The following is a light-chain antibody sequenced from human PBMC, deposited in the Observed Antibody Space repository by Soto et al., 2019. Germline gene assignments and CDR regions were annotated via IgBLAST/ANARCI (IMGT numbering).Light chain of an antibody. J-gene: IGKJ2*01. CDR3: QQYGSSPPYS. CDR1: QSISSVY. CDR2: SAS. Sequence: EIVLTQSPGTLSLSPGETATLSCRASQSISSVYLAWYQHKPGQAPRLLIYSASNRATGIPDRFSGSGSGTDVTLTISRLEPADFAVYYCQQYGSSPPYSFGQGTNLEIK. V-gene: IGKV3-20*01.